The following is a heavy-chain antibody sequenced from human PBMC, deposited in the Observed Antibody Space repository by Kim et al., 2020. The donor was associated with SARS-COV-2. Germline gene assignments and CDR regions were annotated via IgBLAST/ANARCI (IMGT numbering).Heavy chain of an antibody. V-gene: IGHV1-18*01. CDR3: ARGDRYGDYQQHAFDI. Sequence: ASVKVSCKASGYTFTSYGISWVRQAPGQGLEWMGWISAYNGNTNYAQKLQGRVTMTTDTSTSTAYMELRSLRSDDTAVYYCARGDRYGDYQQHAFDIWGQGTMVTVSS. D-gene: IGHD4-17*01. J-gene: IGHJ3*02. CDR2: ISAYNGNT. CDR1: GYTFTSYG.